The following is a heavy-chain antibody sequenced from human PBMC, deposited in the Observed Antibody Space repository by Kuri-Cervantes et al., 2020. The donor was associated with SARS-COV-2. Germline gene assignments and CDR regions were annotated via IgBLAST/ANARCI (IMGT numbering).Heavy chain of an antibody. CDR3: AXGIPRXSGRRXPRYFDY. D-gene: IGHD1-26*01. J-gene: IGHJ4*02. CDR2: XSAXXGNT. Sequence: ASVKVXXXXSGYXFXSYGISWXRQAPGQGLXWMGXXSAXXGNTXYAQKLLGXXTMTXDTSTSXXYMELRSLXSDDTAVYYCAXGIPRXSGRRXPRYFDYWGQGTLVTVSS. CDR1: GYXFXSYG. V-gene: IGHV1-18*01.